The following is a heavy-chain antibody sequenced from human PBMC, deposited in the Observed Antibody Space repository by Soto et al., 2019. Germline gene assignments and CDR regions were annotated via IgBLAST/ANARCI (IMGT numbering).Heavy chain of an antibody. CDR2: INHSGTT. CDR3: AKDLGPLKLLNYVFYGLDV. J-gene: IGHJ6*02. V-gene: IGHV4-34*01. CDR1: GGSFSGYS. D-gene: IGHD2-21*02. Sequence: SETLSLTCAVYGGSFSGYSWTWLRQPPGKGLEWIGEINHSGTTDYNPALKSRVTMSADTSKNQFSLRAEDTAVYYCAKDLGPLKLLNYVFYGLDVWGQGTTVTVSS.